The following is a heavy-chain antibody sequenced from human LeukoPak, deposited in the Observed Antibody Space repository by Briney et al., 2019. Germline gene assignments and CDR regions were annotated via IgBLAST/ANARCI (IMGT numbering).Heavy chain of an antibody. D-gene: IGHD3-22*01. CDR2: INQDGSEK. J-gene: IGHJ4*02. Sequence: GGSLRLSCAASGFTFSSYWVSWVRQAPGKGLEWVANINQDGSEKYYVDSVKGRFTISRDNAKNSLYLQLNSLRAEDTAAYFCARDRYFYDSAGAYYFDYWGQGTLVTVSS. CDR3: ARDRYFYDSAGAYYFDY. V-gene: IGHV3-7*05. CDR1: GFTFSSYW.